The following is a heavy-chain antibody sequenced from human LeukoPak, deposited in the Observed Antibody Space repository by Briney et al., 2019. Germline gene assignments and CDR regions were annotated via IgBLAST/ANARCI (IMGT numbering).Heavy chain of an antibody. J-gene: IGHJ4*02. V-gene: IGHV3-21*01. D-gene: IGHD2-15*01. Sequence: GGSLRLSCAASGFTFSSYGMHWVRQAPGKGLEWVSSISSSSSYIYYADSVKGRFTISRDNAKNSLYLQMNSLRAEDTAVYYCASPQDLYCSGGSCYSGGFDYWGQGTLVTVSS. CDR2: ISSSSSYI. CDR3: ASPQDLYCSGGSCYSGGFDY. CDR1: GFTFSSYG.